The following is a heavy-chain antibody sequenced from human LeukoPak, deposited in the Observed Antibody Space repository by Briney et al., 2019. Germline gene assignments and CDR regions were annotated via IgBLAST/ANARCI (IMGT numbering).Heavy chain of an antibody. D-gene: IGHD2-2*01. V-gene: IGHV4-59*01. CDR1: GGSISSYS. J-gene: IGHJ5*02. CDR2: IYYSGST. CDR3: ARDPSRTSESYNWFDP. Sequence: SETLSLTCTVSGGSISSYSWSWIRQPPGKGLEWIGYIYYSGSTNYNPSLKSRVTISVDTSKNQFSLKLSSVTAADTAVYYCARDPSRTSESYNWFDPWGQGTLVTVSS.